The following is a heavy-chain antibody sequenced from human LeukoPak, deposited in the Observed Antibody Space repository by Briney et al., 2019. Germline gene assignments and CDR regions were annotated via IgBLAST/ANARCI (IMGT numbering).Heavy chain of an antibody. CDR1: GDPLCIGGSY. CDR2: IYYSGST. V-gene: IGHV4-31*03. J-gene: IGHJ3*02. D-gene: IGHD3-3*01. Sequence: SGTLSLPCTLDGDPLCIGGSYWRWIRQHPGKGLEWIGYIYYSGSTYYNPSLKSRVTISVDTSKNEFSLKLSSVTAADTAVDYCAWGPSRSGSDDACDNWGQGTMVTVSS. CDR3: AWGPSRSGSDDACDN.